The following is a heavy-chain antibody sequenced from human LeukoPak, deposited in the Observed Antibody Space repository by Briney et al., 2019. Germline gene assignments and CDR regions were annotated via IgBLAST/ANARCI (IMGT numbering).Heavy chain of an antibody. CDR1: GGSISSSSYY. J-gene: IGHJ1*01. CDR2: IYYSGST. D-gene: IGHD3-22*01. CDR3: ASIATYYDSSGYYSGWYCQR. V-gene: IGHV4-39*07. Sequence: PSETLSLTCTVSGGSISSSSYYWGWIRQPPGKGLEWIGSIYYSGSTYYNPSLKSRVTMSVDTSKNQFSLKLSSVTAADTAVYYCASIATYYDSSGYYSGWYCQRWGQGTLVTVSS.